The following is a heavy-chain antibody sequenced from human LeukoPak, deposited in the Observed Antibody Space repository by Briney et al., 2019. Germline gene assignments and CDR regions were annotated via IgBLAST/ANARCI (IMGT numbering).Heavy chain of an antibody. Sequence: SETLSLTCAVYGGSFSGYYWSWIRQPPGKGLEWIGEINHSGSTNYNPSLKSRVTISVDTSKNQFSLKLSSVTAADTAVYYCAGAADAFDIWGQGTMVTVSS. CDR1: GGSFSGYY. CDR3: AGAADAFDI. CDR2: INHSGST. J-gene: IGHJ3*02. V-gene: IGHV4-34*01.